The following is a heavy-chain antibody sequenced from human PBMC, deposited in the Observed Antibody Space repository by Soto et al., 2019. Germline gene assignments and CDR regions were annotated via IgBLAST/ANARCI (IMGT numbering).Heavy chain of an antibody. Sequence: PSETLSLTCTVSGGSISSYYWSWIRQPPGKGLEWIGYIYYSGSTNYNPSLKSRVTISVDTSKNQFSLKLSSVTAADTAVYYCARTALATAMVDYWGQGTLVTVSS. V-gene: IGHV4-59*01. CDR3: ARTALATAMVDY. D-gene: IGHD5-18*01. CDR1: GGSISSYY. J-gene: IGHJ4*02. CDR2: IYYSGST.